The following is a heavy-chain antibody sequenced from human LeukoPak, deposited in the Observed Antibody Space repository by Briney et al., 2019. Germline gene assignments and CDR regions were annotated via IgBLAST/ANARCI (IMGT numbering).Heavy chain of an antibody. J-gene: IGHJ6*04. V-gene: IGHV3-48*03. CDR2: IGFDQTTI. CDR1: GFAFSGYA. D-gene: IGHD3-10*02. CDR3: AELGITMIGGA. Sequence: GGSLRLSCEASGFAFSGYAMNWVRQAPGKGLEWLSHIGFDQTTIYYADSVKGRFTISRDNAKNSLYLQMNSLRAEDTAVYYCAELGITMIGGAWGKGTTVTISS.